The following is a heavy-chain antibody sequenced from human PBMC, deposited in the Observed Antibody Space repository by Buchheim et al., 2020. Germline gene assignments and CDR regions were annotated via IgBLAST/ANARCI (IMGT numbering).Heavy chain of an antibody. CDR2: INHSGST. D-gene: IGHD3-3*01. V-gene: IGHV4-34*01. CDR3: ARGAAYYDFWSGYYGIIFDY. Sequence: QVQLQQWGAGLLKPSETLSLTCAVYGGSFSGYYWSWIRQPPGKGLEWIGEINHSGSTNYNPSLKSRVTISVDTSKNQLSLRLSSVTAADTAVYYCARGAAYYDFWSGYYGIIFDYWGQGTL. J-gene: IGHJ4*02. CDR1: GGSFSGYY.